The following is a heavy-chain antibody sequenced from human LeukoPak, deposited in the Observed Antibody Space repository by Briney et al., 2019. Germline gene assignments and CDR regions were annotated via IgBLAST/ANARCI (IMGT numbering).Heavy chain of an antibody. CDR1: GGSISSHY. D-gene: IGHD3-3*02. J-gene: IGHJ3*02. CDR3: ARELSNDAFDI. V-gene: IGHV4-59*11. Sequence: SETLSLTCTVSGGSISSHYWSWIRQPPGKGLEWIGYIYYSGSTNYNPSLKSRVTISVGTSKNQFSLKLSSVTAADTAVYYCARELSNDAFDIWGQGTMVTVSS. CDR2: IYYSGST.